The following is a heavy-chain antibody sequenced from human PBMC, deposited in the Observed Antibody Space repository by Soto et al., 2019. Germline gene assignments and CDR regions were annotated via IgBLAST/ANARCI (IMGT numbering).Heavy chain of an antibody. J-gene: IGHJ4*02. CDR3: ARGDIVVVPAAMGPAAGTRYYFDY. D-gene: IGHD2-2*01. V-gene: IGHV1-69*01. CDR1: GGTFSIYA. Sequence: QVQLVQSGAEVKKPGSSVKVSYKASGGTFSIYAISWVRQAPGQGLEWMGGIIPIFGTANYAQKFQGRVTITADESTSTAYMELSSLRSEDTAVYYCARGDIVVVPAAMGPAAGTRYYFDYWGQGTLVTVSS. CDR2: IIPIFGTA.